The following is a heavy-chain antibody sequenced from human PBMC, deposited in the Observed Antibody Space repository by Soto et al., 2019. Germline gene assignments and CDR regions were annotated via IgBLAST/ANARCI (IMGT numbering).Heavy chain of an antibody. CDR2: ISVYNGNT. J-gene: IGHJ4*02. V-gene: IGHV1-18*01. Sequence: QVPLVQSGAEVKKPGASVKVSCKASGYTFNSYGITWVRQAPGQGLEWMGWISVYNGNTNYAQKIQGRVNMTTDTSTSTAYMELRSLRSDDTAVYYCARGGIYCSSASCYGIYWGQGSLVTVSS. CDR1: GYTFNSYG. CDR3: ARGGIYCSSASCYGIY. D-gene: IGHD2-2*01.